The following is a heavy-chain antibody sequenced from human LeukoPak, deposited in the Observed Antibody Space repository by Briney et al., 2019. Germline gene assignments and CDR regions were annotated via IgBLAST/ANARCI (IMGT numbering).Heavy chain of an antibody. D-gene: IGHD3-22*01. CDR1: GGSISSGGYY. V-gene: IGHV4-31*03. Sequence: SQTLSFTCTVSGGSISSGGYYWSWIRQHPGKGLEWIGYIYYSGSTYYNPSLKSRVTISVDTSKNQFSLKLSSVTAADTAVYYCAGNYYGNSGFYSDPQWGQGTLVTVST. CDR2: IYYSGST. CDR3: AGNYYGNSGFYSDPQ. J-gene: IGHJ4*02.